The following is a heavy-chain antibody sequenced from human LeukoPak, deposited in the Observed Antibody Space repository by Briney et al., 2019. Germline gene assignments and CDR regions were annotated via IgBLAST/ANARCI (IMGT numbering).Heavy chain of an antibody. CDR2: ITRQSTYI. J-gene: IGHJ2*01. CDR3: ARAPSGENYFPWYFDL. V-gene: IGHV3-21*01. D-gene: IGHD2/OR15-2a*01. Sequence: GGSLRLSCAASGFTFSSYGIHWVRQAPGKGLEWVSSITRQSTYIYYADSMKGRFTISRDSAKNSLYLQMNSLRADDTAVYYCARAPSGENYFPWYFDLWGRGTLVTVSS. CDR1: GFTFSSYG.